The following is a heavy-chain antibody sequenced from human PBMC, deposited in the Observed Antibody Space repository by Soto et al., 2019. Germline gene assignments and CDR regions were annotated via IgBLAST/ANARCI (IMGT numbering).Heavy chain of an antibody. CDR2: IWYDGSNK. J-gene: IGHJ4*02. Sequence: GGSLRLSCAASGFTFSSYGMHWVRQAPGKGLEWVAVIWYDGSNKYYADSVKGRFTISRDNSKNTLYLQMNSLRAEDTAVYYCARAPYPYCGSTSCLLHFDYWGQGTLVTVSS. V-gene: IGHV3-33*01. CDR1: GFTFSSYG. D-gene: IGHD2-2*01. CDR3: ARAPYPYCGSTSCLLHFDY.